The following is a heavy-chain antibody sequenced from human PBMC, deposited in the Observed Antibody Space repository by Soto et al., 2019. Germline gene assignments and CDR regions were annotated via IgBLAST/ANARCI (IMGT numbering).Heavy chain of an antibody. CDR2: VDPEDGQT. V-gene: IGHV1-69-2*01. CDR3: AIRRVYRNSWYYFDS. CDR1: GYTFTDNY. J-gene: IGHJ4*02. Sequence: ASVKVSCKVSGYTFTDNYIHWVQQVPGKGLEWMGLVDPEDGQTAYAEKFQGRVTLSADTSTDTAYMQLSGLKSEDTAVYYCAIRRVYRNSWYYFDSWGQGTLVTVSS. D-gene: IGHD1-26*01.